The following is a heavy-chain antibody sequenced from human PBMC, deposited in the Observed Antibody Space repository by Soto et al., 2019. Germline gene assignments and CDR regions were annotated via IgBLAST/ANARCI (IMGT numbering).Heavy chain of an antibody. CDR2: IYYSGST. Sequence: QVQLQESGPGLVKPSETLSLTCTVSGGSISSYYWSWIRQPPGKGLEWIGYIYYSGSTNYNPSLKSRVTISVDTSKNQFSLKLSSVTAADTAVYYCARDFHVGAIYYWGQGALVTVSS. V-gene: IGHV4-59*01. D-gene: IGHD1-26*01. CDR1: GGSISSYY. J-gene: IGHJ4*02. CDR3: ARDFHVGAIYY.